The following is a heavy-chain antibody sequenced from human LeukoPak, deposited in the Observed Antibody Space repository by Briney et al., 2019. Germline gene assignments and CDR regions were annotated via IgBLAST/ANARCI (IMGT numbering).Heavy chain of an antibody. CDR3: ARGPGTNIDY. D-gene: IGHD3-10*01. V-gene: IGHV1-46*01. Sequence: ASVKVSCKASGYTFTSYYVHWVRQAPGPGLEWMGMINPSGGSTTYSQKFQGRITMTRGTSTSTGYMELSSLTSEAAAVYYCARGPGTNIDYWGQGTLVTVSS. J-gene: IGHJ4*02. CDR1: GYTFTSYY. CDR2: INPSGGST.